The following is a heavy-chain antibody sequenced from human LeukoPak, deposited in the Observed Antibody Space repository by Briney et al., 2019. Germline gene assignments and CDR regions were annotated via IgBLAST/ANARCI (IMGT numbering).Heavy chain of an antibody. Sequence: KSSETLSLTCAVYGGSFSGYYWSWIRQPPGKGLEWIGEINHSGSTNYNPSLKSRVTISVDTSKNQFSLKLSSVTAADTAVYFCARGQGGNYYLNYFDYWGQGALVTVSS. J-gene: IGHJ4*02. V-gene: IGHV4-34*01. CDR3: ARGQGGNYYLNYFDY. D-gene: IGHD1-26*01. CDR1: GGSFSGYY. CDR2: INHSGST.